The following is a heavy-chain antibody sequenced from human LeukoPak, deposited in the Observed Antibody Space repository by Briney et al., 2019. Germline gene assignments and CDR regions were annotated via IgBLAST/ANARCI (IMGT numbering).Heavy chain of an antibody. Sequence: SETLSLTCTVSGGSVTDYYWSWIRQSPGKGLEWIGYIYYTGTSYNPSLKSRVTISADTSKNQFSLKLSSVTAADTAIYYCTREYGFMTTVFHAFDIWGQGTMVTVSS. J-gene: IGHJ3*02. V-gene: IGHV4-59*02. D-gene: IGHD4-17*01. CDR3: TREYGFMTTVFHAFDI. CDR1: GGSVTDYY. CDR2: IYYTGT.